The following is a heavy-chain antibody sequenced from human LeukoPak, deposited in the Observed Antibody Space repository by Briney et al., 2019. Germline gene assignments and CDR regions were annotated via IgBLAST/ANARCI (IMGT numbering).Heavy chain of an antibody. CDR3: AREYEVYSTFYYYGMDV. D-gene: IGHD4-11*01. J-gene: IGHJ6*02. CDR1: GFTLSSYW. CDR2: ISSDGSST. Sequence: GGSLRLSCAASGFTLSSYWMHWVRQVPGKGLVWVSRISSDGSSTDYADSVKGRFTISRDNAKNTVHLQMHSLRVDDTAIYYCAREYEVYSTFYYYGMDVWGQGTTVTVSS. V-gene: IGHV3-74*01.